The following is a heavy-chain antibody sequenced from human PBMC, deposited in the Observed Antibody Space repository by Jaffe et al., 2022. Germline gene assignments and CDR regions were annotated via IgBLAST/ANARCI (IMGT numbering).Heavy chain of an antibody. CDR1: GFTFSIYW. J-gene: IGHJ6*03. CDR3: ATDQYGPQYYMDV. CDR2: IKSDGSGT. D-gene: IGHD2-8*01. V-gene: IGHV3-74*01. Sequence: QLVESGGGLVQPGGSLRLSCAASGFTFSIYWMHWVRQAPGTGLEWVSRIKSDGSGTSYADSVKGRFTISRDNAKNTLYLQMNSLRAEDTAVYYCATDQYGPQYYMDVWGKGTTVIVSS.